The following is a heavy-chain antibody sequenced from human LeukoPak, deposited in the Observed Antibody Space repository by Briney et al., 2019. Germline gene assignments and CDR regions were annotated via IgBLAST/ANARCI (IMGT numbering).Heavy chain of an antibody. CDR2: IYSGGST. Sequence: GGSLRLSCAASGFSFSSYAMSWVRQAPGKGLEWVSVIYSGGSTYYADSVKGRFTISRDNSKNTLYLQMNSLRAEDTAVYYCARVMRDYVWGSSDYWGQGTLVTVSS. V-gene: IGHV3-66*01. J-gene: IGHJ4*02. D-gene: IGHD3-16*01. CDR3: ARVMRDYVWGSSDY. CDR1: GFSFSSYA.